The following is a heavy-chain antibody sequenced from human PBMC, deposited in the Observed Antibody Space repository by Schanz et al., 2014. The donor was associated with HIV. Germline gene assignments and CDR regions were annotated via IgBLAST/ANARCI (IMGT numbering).Heavy chain of an antibody. CDR3: ANEEAPNDY. J-gene: IGHJ4*02. Sequence: VQLVESGGGLVQPGGSLRLSWVASGFIFSNHAMSWVRQAPGKGLEWVSGISISGDVTYYSDSVKGRFTISRDNSKNTVYLQMNSLRAEDTAVYYCANEEAPNDYWGQGTLVTVSS. V-gene: IGHV3-23*04. CDR2: ISISGDVT. D-gene: IGHD6-6*01. CDR1: GFIFSNHA.